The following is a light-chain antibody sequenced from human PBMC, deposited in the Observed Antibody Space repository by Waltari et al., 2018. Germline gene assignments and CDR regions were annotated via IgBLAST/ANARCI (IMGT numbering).Light chain of an antibody. Sequence: QSALTQPASVSGSPGQSITISCTGTSSDVGYYNYVAWYQQHPGKAPKRMIFEVSNRPSGVSTRFSGSKSGSTASLTISGLQSEDEAEYYCSSFTRSDSYVFGTGTEVIVL. V-gene: IGLV2-14*01. CDR3: SSFTRSDSYV. CDR2: EVS. CDR1: SSDVGYYNY. J-gene: IGLJ1*01.